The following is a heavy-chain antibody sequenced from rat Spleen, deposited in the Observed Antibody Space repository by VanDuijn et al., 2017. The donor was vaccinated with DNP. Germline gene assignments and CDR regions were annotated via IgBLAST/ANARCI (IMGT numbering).Heavy chain of an antibody. CDR2: IIYDGSST. D-gene: IGHD1-4*01. J-gene: IGHJ2*01. CDR3: ASRPPPTRGPFDY. CDR1: GFTFSDYA. V-gene: IGHV5-17*01. Sequence: EVQLVESGGGLVQPGRSLKLSCAASGFTFSDYAMAWVRQAPKKGLDWVATIIYDGSSTYYRDSVKGRFTISRDNAKSTLYLQMDSLRSEDTATYYCASRPPPTRGPFDYWGQGVMVTVSS.